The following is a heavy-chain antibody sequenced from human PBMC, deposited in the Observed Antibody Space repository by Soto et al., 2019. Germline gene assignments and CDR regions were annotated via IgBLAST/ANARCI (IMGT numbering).Heavy chain of an antibody. CDR1: GDSISTNNVA. Sequence: QVQLQQSGPGLVKPSQTLSLTCAISGDSISTNNVAWNWIRQSPSGGLEWLGRTGYTSKWYNDYAVSVRSRITINPDTSKNQCSLQLNSLSLDDTDVYYCARGKYSACDYWGQGTLVTVSS. D-gene: IGHD5-18*01. CDR3: ARGKYSACDY. CDR2: TGYTSKWYN. V-gene: IGHV6-1*01. J-gene: IGHJ4*02.